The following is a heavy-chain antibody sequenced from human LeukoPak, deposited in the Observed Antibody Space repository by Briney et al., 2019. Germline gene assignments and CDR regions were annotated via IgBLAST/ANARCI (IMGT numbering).Heavy chain of an antibody. CDR2: NYYSGST. V-gene: IGHV4-39*07. D-gene: IGHD6-13*01. CDR1: GGSISTSSYY. CDR3: ATIIQQLVPREFDD. Sequence: SETLSLTCTVSGGSISTSSYYWGWIRQPPGKGLQWLGSNYYSGSTYYNPSLKSRVTISVDTSKNQFSLKLSSVTAADTAVYYCATIIQQLVPREFDDWGQGTLVTVSS. J-gene: IGHJ4*02.